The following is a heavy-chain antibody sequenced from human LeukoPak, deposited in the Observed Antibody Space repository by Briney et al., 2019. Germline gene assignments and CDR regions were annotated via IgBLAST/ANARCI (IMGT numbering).Heavy chain of an antibody. Sequence: GGSLRLSCAASGFSFSDYAMTWVRQPPGKGLEWVSGISGAGGSINYGDSVKGRFTISRDNSKNTLFLQLSGLRAEDTAVYYCARGGRAYDEAFDIWGQGTMVTVSS. CDR3: ARGGRAYDEAFDI. CDR1: GFSFSDYA. CDR2: ISGAGGSI. D-gene: IGHD2-21*01. V-gene: IGHV3-23*01. J-gene: IGHJ3*02.